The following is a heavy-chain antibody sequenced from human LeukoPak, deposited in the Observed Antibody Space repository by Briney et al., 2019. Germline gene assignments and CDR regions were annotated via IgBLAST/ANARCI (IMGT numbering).Heavy chain of an antibody. Sequence: ASVKVSCKASGGTFSSYAISWVRQAPGQGLEWMGGIIPIFGTANYAQKFQGRVTITADKSTSTAYMELSSLRSEDTAVYYCARGLSDVVTENYYMDVWGKGTTVTVSS. D-gene: IGHD2-21*02. CDR1: GGTFSSYA. J-gene: IGHJ6*03. CDR2: IIPIFGTA. CDR3: ARGLSDVVTENYYMDV. V-gene: IGHV1-69*06.